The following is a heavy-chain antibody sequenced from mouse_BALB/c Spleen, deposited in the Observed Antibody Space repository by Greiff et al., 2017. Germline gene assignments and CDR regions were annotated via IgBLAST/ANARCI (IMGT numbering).Heavy chain of an antibody. J-gene: IGHJ1*01. D-gene: IGHD1-1*01. V-gene: IGHV1-69*02. CDR1: GYTFTSYW. CDR3: ARRDYYGSRYFDV. CDR2: IDPSDSYT. Sequence: QVQLQQPGAELVKPGASVKLSCKASGYTFTSYWMHWVKQRPGQGLEWIGEIDPSDSYTNYNQKFKGKATLTVDKSSSTAYMQLSSLTSEDSAVYYCARRDYYGSRYFDVWGAGTTVTVSS.